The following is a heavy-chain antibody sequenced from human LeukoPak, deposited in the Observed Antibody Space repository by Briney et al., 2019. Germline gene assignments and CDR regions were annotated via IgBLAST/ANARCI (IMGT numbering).Heavy chain of an antibody. CDR2: IFPGDSGT. V-gene: IGHV5-51*01. J-gene: IGHJ4*02. D-gene: IGHD2-15*01. CDR3: ARRYCSGATCYFFDY. Sequence: GESLKISCQGTGYSFTSHWIAWVRQMPGKGLEWMGIIFPGDSGTIYSPSFQGQVTISVDKSISTAYLQWNSLKASDTAIYYCARRYCSGATCYFFDYWGQGTLVTVSS. CDR1: GYSFTSHW.